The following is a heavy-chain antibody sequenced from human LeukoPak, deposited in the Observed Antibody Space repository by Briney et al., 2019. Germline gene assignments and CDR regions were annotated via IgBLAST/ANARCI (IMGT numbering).Heavy chain of an antibody. CDR1: GITLSNYG. J-gene: IGHJ4*02. CDR2: ISDSGGRT. D-gene: IGHD3-22*01. CDR3: AKRGVVIRVILVGFHKEAYYFDF. V-gene: IGHV3-23*01. Sequence: GGSLRLSCAVSGITLSNYGMSWVGQAPGKGLEWVAGISDSGGRTNYADSVKGRFTISRDNPKNTLYLQMNSLRAEDTAVYFCAKRGVVIRVILVGFHKEAYYFDFWGQGALVTVSS.